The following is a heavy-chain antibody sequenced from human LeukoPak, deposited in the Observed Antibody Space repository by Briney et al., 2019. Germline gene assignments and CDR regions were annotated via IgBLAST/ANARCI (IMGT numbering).Heavy chain of an antibody. CDR1: GLTFSSHG. D-gene: IGHD6-13*01. Sequence: GGSLRLSCAASGLTFSSHGMNWVRQAPGKGLERVSGISPNGVITYYADSVRGRFTISRDNSKNSLYLQMNSLGAEDTAVYYCATFMSIAAVADYWGQGTLVTVSS. V-gene: IGHV3-23*01. J-gene: IGHJ4*02. CDR2: ISPNGVIT. CDR3: ATFMSIAAVADY.